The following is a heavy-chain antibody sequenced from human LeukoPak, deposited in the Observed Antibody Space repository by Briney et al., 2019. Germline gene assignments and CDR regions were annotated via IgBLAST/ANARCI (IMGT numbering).Heavy chain of an antibody. J-gene: IGHJ4*02. Sequence: GGSLRLSCAASGFTFSSYSMNWVRQAPGKGLEWVSSISSSSSYIYYADSVKGRFTISRDNAKNSLYLQTNSLRAEDTAVYYCARAVRGVHFDYWGQGTLVTVSS. CDR2: ISSSSSYI. CDR1: GFTFSSYS. CDR3: ARAVRGVHFDY. D-gene: IGHD3-10*01. V-gene: IGHV3-21*01.